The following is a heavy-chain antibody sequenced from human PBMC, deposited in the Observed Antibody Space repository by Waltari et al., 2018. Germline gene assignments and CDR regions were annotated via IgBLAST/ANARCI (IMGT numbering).Heavy chain of an antibody. D-gene: IGHD3-22*01. J-gene: IGHJ4*02. CDR3: ARGSHYYDSSGYSVY. V-gene: IGHV1-69*01. CDR2: IIPIFRTP. Sequence: QVQLAQSGAEVKKPGSSLKVSCKASGGSFSSYAISWVRQVPGQGLEWMGGIIPIFRTPNYAQKFLDRVTITAEESTNTVYMELSSLRSEDTAVYYCARGSHYYDSSGYSVYWGQGTLVTVSS. CDR1: GGSFSSYA.